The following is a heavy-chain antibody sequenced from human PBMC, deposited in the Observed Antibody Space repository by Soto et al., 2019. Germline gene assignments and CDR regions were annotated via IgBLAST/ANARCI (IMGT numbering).Heavy chain of an antibody. CDR3: AREAARPHEEYYYYYYMDV. Sequence: SETLSLTCTVSGGSISSYYWSWIRRPPGKGLEWIGYIYYSGSTNYNPSLKSRVTISVDTSKNQFSLKLSSVTAADTAVYYCAREAARPHEEYYYYYYMDVWGKGTTVTVSS. CDR2: IYYSGST. CDR1: GGSISSYY. D-gene: IGHD6-6*01. V-gene: IGHV4-59*01. J-gene: IGHJ6*03.